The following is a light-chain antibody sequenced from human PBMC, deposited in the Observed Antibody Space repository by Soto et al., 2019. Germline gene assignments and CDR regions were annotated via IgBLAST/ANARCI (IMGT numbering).Light chain of an antibody. Sequence: IQVPPWPSIMSAIIRDSDTITFRASQSISSWLAWYQQKPGKAPKLLIYDASNLESGVPSRFSGSGSGTEFTLTISNLQPDDFATYYCQQYANYSTFGQGTKVDIK. CDR1: QSISSW. CDR2: DAS. CDR3: QQYANYST. V-gene: IGKV1-5*01. J-gene: IGKJ1*01.